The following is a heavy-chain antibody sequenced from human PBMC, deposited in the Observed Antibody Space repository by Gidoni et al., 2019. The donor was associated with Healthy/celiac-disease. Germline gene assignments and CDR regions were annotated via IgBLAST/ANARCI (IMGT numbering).Heavy chain of an antibody. CDR3: ASLVALDRIAAAGSFDYYGMDV. CDR2: IYHSGST. V-gene: IGHV4-4*02. J-gene: IGHJ6*02. Sequence: QVQLQESGPGLVKPSGTLSLTCAVSGGSISSSNWWSWVRQPPGKGLEWIGEIYHSGSTNYNPSLKSRVTISVDKSKNQFSLKLSSVTAADTAVYYCASLVALDRIAAAGSFDYYGMDVWGQGTTVTVSS. CDR1: GGSISSSNW. D-gene: IGHD6-13*01.